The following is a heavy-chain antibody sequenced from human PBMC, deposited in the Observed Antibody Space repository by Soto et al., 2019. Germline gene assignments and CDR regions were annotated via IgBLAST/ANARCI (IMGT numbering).Heavy chain of an antibody. CDR1: GGSISSGGYY. Sequence: SETLSLTCTVSGGSISSGGYYWSWIRQHPGKGLEWIGYIYYSGSTYYNPSLKSRVTISVDTSKNQFSLKLSSVTAADTAVYYCARGARSYAAYYYCYYMDVWGKGTTVTVSS. CDR3: ARGARSYAAYYYCYYMDV. J-gene: IGHJ6*03. V-gene: IGHV4-31*03. CDR2: IYYSGST. D-gene: IGHD1-26*01.